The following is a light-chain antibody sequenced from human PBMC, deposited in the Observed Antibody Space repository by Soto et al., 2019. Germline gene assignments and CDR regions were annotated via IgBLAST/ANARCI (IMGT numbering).Light chain of an antibody. CDR3: QQYGSSPTWT. CDR2: GES. J-gene: IGKJ1*01. CDR1: QSVSSSY. Sequence: EIVLTQSPGTLSLSPGEGATLSCRASQSVSSSYLAWYQQKPGQAPRLLIYGESSRATGIPDRFSGSGSGTDFTLTISRLEPEDFAVYYCQQYGSSPTWTFGQGTKVDIK. V-gene: IGKV3-20*01.